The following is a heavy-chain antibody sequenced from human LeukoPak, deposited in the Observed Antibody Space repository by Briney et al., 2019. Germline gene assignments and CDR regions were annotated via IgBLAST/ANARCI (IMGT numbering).Heavy chain of an antibody. CDR1: GYSFTSYW. V-gene: IGHV5-51*01. J-gene: IGHJ4*02. CDR2: IYPGDSDT. CDR3: ASHSSPATNNFDY. Sequence: GESLKISCKGSGYSFTSYWIGWVRQMPGKGLEWMGIIYPGDSDTRYSPSFQGQVTISADKSISTAYLQWSSLKASDTAMYYCASHSSPATNNFDYWGQGTLVTVSS. D-gene: IGHD6-13*01.